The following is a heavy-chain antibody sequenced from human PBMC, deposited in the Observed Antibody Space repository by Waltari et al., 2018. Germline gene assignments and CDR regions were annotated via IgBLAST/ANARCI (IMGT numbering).Heavy chain of an antibody. D-gene: IGHD4-4*01. CDR3: AIGRVTHLPQGYNWFDP. V-gene: IGHV4-34*01. CDR2: INHSGST. CDR1: GGSFSGYY. Sequence: QVQLQQWGAGLLKPSETLSLTCAVYGGSFSGYYWSWIRQPPGKGLEWIGEINHSGSTNYNPSLKSRVTISVDTSKNQFSLKLSSVTAADTAVYYCAIGRVTHLPQGYNWFDPWGQGTLVTVSS. J-gene: IGHJ5*02.